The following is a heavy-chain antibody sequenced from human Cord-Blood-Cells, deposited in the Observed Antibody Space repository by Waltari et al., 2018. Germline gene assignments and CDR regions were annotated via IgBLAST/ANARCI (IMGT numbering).Heavy chain of an antibody. J-gene: IGHJ2*01. Sequence: QVQLQESGPGLVKPSETLSLTCAVSGYSISSGSSWGWIRQPPGKGLAWIGSIYHSGSTDYNPSLKSRVTISVDTSKNQFSLKLSSVTAADTAVYYCARGGITIFGVVIFDWYFDLWGRGTLVTVSS. CDR3: ARGGITIFGVVIFDWYFDL. V-gene: IGHV4-38-2*01. D-gene: IGHD3-3*01. CDR2: IYHSGST. CDR1: GYSISSGSS.